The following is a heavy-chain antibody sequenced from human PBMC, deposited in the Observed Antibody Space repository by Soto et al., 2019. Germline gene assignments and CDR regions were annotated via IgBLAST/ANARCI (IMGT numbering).Heavy chain of an antibody. CDR2: INYSGST. V-gene: IGHV4-34*01. CDR3: ARDSGGLRLGESSLYGEKDSFDV. D-gene: IGHD3-16*02. CDR1: YVSFSGYY. J-gene: IGHJ3*01. Sequence: SETLSRTCVVSYVSFSGYYWSWIRQPPGKGLEWIGEINYSGSTKFNPSLKSRVTLSIDTSKDQFSLRLSSVTAADTAVYYCARDSGGLRLGESSLYGEKDSFDVWDQGTLVTVSS.